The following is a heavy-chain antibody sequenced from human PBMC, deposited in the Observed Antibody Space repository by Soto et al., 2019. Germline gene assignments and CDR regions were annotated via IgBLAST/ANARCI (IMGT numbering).Heavy chain of an antibody. D-gene: IGHD3-3*01. CDR1: GFTFSSYA. V-gene: IGHV3-23*01. J-gene: IGHJ6*02. Sequence: GGSLRLSCAASGFTFSSYAMSWVRQAPGKGLEWVSAISGSGGSTYYADSVKGRFTISRDNSKNTLYLQMNSLRAEDTAVYYCAKAQYYDFWSGPEYYGMDVWGQGTTVTVSS. CDR2: ISGSGGST. CDR3: AKAQYYDFWSGPEYYGMDV.